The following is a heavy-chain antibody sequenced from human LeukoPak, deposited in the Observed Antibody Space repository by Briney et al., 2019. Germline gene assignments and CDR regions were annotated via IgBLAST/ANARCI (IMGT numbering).Heavy chain of an antibody. V-gene: IGHV4-31*03. J-gene: IGHJ4*02. Sequence: TPSQTLSLTCTVSRGSISSAGYYWNWIRQHPEKGLEWIGYFYYSGYTSYNPSLRSRVTISADTSKNQFSLKLSSVTAADTAVYYCARVGYSGYDFPFDYWGQGTLVTVSS. CDR3: ARVGYSGYDFPFDY. CDR2: FYYSGYT. CDR1: RGSISSAGYY. D-gene: IGHD5-12*01.